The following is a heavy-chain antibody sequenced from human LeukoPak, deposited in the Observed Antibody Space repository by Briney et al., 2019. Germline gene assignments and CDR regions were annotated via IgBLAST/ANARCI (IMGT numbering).Heavy chain of an antibody. D-gene: IGHD6-25*01. V-gene: IGHV1-18*01. CDR1: GYTFTSYG. CDR2: ISAYNGNT. CDR3: ARAPTYSSASPKYYYYYMDV. Sequence: VSVKVSCKASGYTFTSYGISWVRQAPGQGLEWMGWISAYNGNTNYAQKLQGRVTMTTDTSTSTAYMELRSLRSDDTAVYYCARAPTYSSASPKYYYYYMDVWGKGTTVTVSS. J-gene: IGHJ6*03.